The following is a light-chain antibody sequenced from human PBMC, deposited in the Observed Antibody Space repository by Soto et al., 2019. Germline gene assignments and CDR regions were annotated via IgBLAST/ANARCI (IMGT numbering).Light chain of an antibody. CDR2: DAS. CDR1: QSVSTK. V-gene: IGKV3D-15*01. J-gene: IGKJ5*01. Sequence: EIVLTQSPCTLSLSPGERATVSCRASQSVSTKLAWYQQKPGQAPRVLIYDASNRATGIPARFSGGGSGTEFTLTITSLKYEDFAVYWCQQYNNWPLTFGPGTRLEIK. CDR3: QQYNNWPLT.